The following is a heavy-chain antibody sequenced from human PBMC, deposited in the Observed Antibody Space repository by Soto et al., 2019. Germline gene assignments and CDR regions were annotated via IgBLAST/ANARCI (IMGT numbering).Heavy chain of an antibody. CDR3: ARGRDGYKLYYYYGMDV. D-gene: IGHD5-12*01. CDR1: GGTFSSYA. Sequence: SVKVSCKASGGTFSSYAISWVRQAPGQGLEWMGGIIPIFGTANYAQKFQGRVTITADESTSTAYMELSSLRSEDTAVYYCARGRDGYKLYYYYGMDVWGQGTTVTVSS. J-gene: IGHJ6*02. CDR2: IIPIFGTA. V-gene: IGHV1-69*13.